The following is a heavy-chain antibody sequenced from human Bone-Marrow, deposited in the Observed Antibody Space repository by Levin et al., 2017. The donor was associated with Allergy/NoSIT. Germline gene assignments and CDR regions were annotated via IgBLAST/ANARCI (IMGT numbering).Heavy chain of an antibody. CDR3: ARDRGSRVVTFWAQACHAFDI. CDR1: GFTFSDYY. D-gene: IGHD4-23*01. J-gene: IGHJ3*02. V-gene: IGHV3-11*01. Sequence: GGSLRLSCAASGFTFSDYYMSWIRQAPGKGLEWVSYISSSGSTIYYADSVKGRFTISRDNAKNSLYLQMNSLRAEDTAVYYCARDRGSRVVTFWAQACHAFDIWGQGTMVTVSS. CDR2: ISSSGSTI.